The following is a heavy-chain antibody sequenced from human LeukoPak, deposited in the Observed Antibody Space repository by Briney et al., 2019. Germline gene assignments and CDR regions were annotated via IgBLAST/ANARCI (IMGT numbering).Heavy chain of an antibody. CDR2: IIPIFGTA. CDR1: GGTFSSYA. J-gene: IGHJ3*02. Sequence: ASVKVSCKASGGTFSSYAISWVRQAPGQGLEWMGGIIPIFGTANYAQKFQGRVTITADESTSTAYMELSSLRSEDTAVYYCASVDKTGYSSSWGPYDAFDIWGQGTMVTVSS. D-gene: IGHD6-13*01. V-gene: IGHV1-69*01. CDR3: ASVDKTGYSSSWGPYDAFDI.